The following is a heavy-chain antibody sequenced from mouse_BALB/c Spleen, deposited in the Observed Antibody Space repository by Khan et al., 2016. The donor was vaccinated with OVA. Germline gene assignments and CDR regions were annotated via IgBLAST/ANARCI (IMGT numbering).Heavy chain of an antibody. D-gene: IGHD2-10*01. Sequence: QMQLEESGPGLVAPSQNLSITCTISGFSLTNYGIHWVRQPPGKGLEWLVVIGSDGSTTYNSALKSRLTISKDNSKSQAFLKMNSLQTDDTAIYFCARQPYYHYNIMDYWGQGTTVTVSS. CDR2: IGSDGST. CDR3: ARQPYYHYNIMDY. CDR1: GFSLTNYG. J-gene: IGHJ4*01. V-gene: IGHV2-6-1*01.